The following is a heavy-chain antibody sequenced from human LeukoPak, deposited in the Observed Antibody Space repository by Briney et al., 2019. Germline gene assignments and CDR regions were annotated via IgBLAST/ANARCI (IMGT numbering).Heavy chain of an antibody. CDR2: INRRGHT. V-gene: IGHV3-43*01. CDR1: GFTFDRFT. D-gene: IGHD2-21*02. CDR3: AKEVDCPSDCLFFHS. Sequence: GGSLRLSCAASGFTFDRFTMHWVRQTQGKGLKWVSLINRRGHTFYADSVRGRFTISRDNSRNSVFLQMNRLRAEDTGLYHCAKEVDCPSDCLFFHSWGQGTLVTVSS. J-gene: IGHJ4*02.